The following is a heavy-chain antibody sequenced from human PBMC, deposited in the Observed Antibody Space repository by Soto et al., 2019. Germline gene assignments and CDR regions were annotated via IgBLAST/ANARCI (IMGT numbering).Heavy chain of an antibody. CDR2: IYYSGST. V-gene: IGHV4-31*03. J-gene: IGHJ4*02. CDR3: ARVPLSYRQYYFDY. CDR1: GGSISSGGYY. Sequence: PSETLSLTCTVSGGSISSGGYYWSWIRQHPGKGLEWIGYIYYSGSTYYNPSLKSRVTISVDTSKNQFSLKLSSVTAADTAVYYCARVPLSYRQYYFDYWGQGTLVTVSS. D-gene: IGHD1-26*01.